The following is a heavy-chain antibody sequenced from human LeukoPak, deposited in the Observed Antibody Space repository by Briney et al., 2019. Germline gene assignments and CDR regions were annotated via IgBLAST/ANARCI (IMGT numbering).Heavy chain of an antibody. J-gene: IGHJ3*01. CDR3: ARRTWVGAADV. D-gene: IGHD1-26*01. V-gene: IGHV4-34*01. Sequence: SEALSLTCAVYGGSFSGYYWSWIRQPPGKGLEWIGEITHSGDTNYNPSLTSRVIISVDTSKNQFSLKLTSVTAADTAVYYCARRTWVGAADVWGQGTMVTVSS. CDR1: GGSFSGYY. CDR2: ITHSGDT.